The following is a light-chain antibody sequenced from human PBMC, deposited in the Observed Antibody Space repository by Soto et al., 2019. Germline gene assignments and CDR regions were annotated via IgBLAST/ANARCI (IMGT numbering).Light chain of an antibody. CDR2: DND. V-gene: IGLV1-51*01. J-gene: IGLJ3*02. CDR3: GTWDTSLSAWV. CDR1: GSNIEKNS. Sequence: QSVLTQPPSVSAAPGQKVTLSCSGSGSNIEKNSVSWYQQVPGTAPKLVIHDNDQRPSEIPDRFFGSKSGTSATLGIIGLQTGDEADYYCGTWDTSLSAWVFGGGTKLTVL.